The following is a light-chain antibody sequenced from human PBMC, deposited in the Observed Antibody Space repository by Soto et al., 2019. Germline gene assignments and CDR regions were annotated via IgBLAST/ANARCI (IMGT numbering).Light chain of an antibody. V-gene: IGLV2-23*01. CDR3: CSYAGSSTYV. Sequence: QLVLTQPASVSGSPGQSITISCTGTSSDVGSYNFVSWYQQHPGKAPKLMIYEASKRPSGVSNRFSGSKSGNTASLTISGLQPEDEADYYCCSYAGSSTYVFGAGTQLTVL. CDR1: SSDVGSYNF. CDR2: EAS. J-gene: IGLJ7*01.